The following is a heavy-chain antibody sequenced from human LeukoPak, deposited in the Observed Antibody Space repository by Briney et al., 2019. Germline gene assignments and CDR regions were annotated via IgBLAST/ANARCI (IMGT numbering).Heavy chain of an antibody. CDR3: ARAYDFWSGYYVSHYYYMDV. CDR1: GYTFTSYD. V-gene: IGHV1-8*01. CDR2: MNPNSGNT. Sequence: ASVKVSCKASGYTFTSYDINWVRQATGQGLEWMGWMNPNSGNTGYAQKFQGRVTMTRNTSISTAYMELSSLRSEDTAVYYCARAYDFWSGYYVSHYYYMDVWGKGTTVTVSS. D-gene: IGHD3-3*01. J-gene: IGHJ6*03.